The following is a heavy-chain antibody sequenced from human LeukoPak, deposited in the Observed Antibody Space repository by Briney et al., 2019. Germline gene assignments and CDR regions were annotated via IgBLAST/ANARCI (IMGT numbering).Heavy chain of an antibody. J-gene: IGHJ4*02. Sequence: SEILSLTCTVSGGSISSYYWSWIRQPPGKGLEWIGYIYYSGSTNYNPSLKSRVTISVDTSKNQFSLKLSSVTAADTAVYYCARVLGRPPVVATIDYWGQGTLVTVSS. CDR3: ARVLGRPPVVATIDY. CDR1: GGSISSYY. CDR2: IYYSGST. V-gene: IGHV4-59*01. D-gene: IGHD5-12*01.